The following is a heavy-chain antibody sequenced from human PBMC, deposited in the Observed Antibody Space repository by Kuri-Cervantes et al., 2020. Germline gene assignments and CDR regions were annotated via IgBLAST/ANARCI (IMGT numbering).Heavy chain of an antibody. V-gene: IGHV4-59*01. CDR1: GGSISSYY. J-gene: IGHJ3*02. CDR3: ARSGLTYYGSGNDAFDI. CDR2: IYYSGST. D-gene: IGHD3-10*01. Sequence: GSLRLSCTVSGGSISSYYWSWIRQPPGKGLEWIGYIYYSGSTNYNPSLKSRVTISVDTSKNQLSLKLSSVTAADTAVYYCARSGLTYYGSGNDAFDIWGQGTMVTVSS.